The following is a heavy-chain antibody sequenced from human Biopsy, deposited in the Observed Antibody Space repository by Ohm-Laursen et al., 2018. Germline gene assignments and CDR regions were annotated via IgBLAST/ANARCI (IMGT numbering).Heavy chain of an antibody. Sequence: GTLSLTCTVSGDSLSSGPDNWSWIRQPPGQGLEYIGFIYSGGNTNYNPSLQNRVTMSVDTSKNQFSLKLSSVIAADSAVYSRARGRRTSGWPYFANWGQGTLVIVSS. CDR1: GDSLSSGPDN. CDR2: IYSGGNT. D-gene: IGHD6-19*01. V-gene: IGHV4-61*01. CDR3: ARGRRTSGWPYFAN. J-gene: IGHJ4*02.